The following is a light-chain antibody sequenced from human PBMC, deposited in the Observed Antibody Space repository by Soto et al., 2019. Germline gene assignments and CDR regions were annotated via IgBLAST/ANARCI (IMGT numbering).Light chain of an antibody. V-gene: IGLV2-14*01. CDR3: SSYTSSNVQ. J-gene: IGLJ2*01. CDR2: EVT. Sequence: QSALTQPASVSGSPGQSITISCTGASSDFGGYNYVSWYQQHPGTAPKLIIYEVTNRPSGVSNRFSGSKSGNTASLTISGLQIEDEADYYCSSYTSSNVQFGGGTKLTVL. CDR1: SSDFGGYNY.